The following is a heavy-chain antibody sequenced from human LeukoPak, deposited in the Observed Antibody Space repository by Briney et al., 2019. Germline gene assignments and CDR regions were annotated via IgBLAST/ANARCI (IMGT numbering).Heavy chain of an antibody. Sequence: GGSLRLSCEASGFTFSNYVMNWVRQAPGRGLEWVSYISSSGSNIYYADSVKGRFTISRDNTKTSMYLQMNSLRAEDTAVYYCARGGYHDGMDDWGQGTTVTVSS. J-gene: IGHJ6*02. CDR3: ARGGYHDGMDD. D-gene: IGHD3-16*01. CDR2: ISSSGSNI. CDR1: GFTFSNYV. V-gene: IGHV3-48*03.